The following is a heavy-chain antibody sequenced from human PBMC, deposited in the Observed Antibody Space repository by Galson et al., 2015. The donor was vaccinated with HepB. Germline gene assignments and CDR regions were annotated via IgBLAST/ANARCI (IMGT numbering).Heavy chain of an antibody. J-gene: IGHJ6*02. Sequence: SLRLSCAVSGFTLSNYAMTWVRQAPGKGLEWVSSISASGGKTYHADPVKGRFIISRDNSKNTLYLQMNSLRVEDTAVFYCAKPLEGTYYDFWSGYADYYFYGLDVWGHGATVTVSS. D-gene: IGHD3-3*01. CDR3: AKPLEGTYYDFWSGYADYYFYGLDV. CDR2: ISASGGKT. V-gene: IGHV3-23*01. CDR1: GFTLSNYA.